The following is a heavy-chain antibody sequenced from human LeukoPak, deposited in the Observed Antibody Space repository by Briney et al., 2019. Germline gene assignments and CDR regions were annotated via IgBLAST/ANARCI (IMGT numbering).Heavy chain of an antibody. D-gene: IGHD3-3*01. CDR1: GFTFSSYA. Sequence: PGRSLRLSFAASGFTFSSYAMHWVRQPPGKGLEWVTMISYDGSTKYYTDSVKGRFTISRDNSKNTLYLQMNSLRTEDTALYYCARDHSLEYGNWFDPWGQGTLVTVSS. CDR3: ARDHSLEYGNWFDP. CDR2: ISYDGSTK. J-gene: IGHJ5*02. V-gene: IGHV3-30*04.